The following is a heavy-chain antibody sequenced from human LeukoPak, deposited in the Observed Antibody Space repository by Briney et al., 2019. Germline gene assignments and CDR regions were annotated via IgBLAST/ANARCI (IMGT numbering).Heavy chain of an antibody. CDR2: ISAYNGNT. D-gene: IGHD4-17*01. Sequence: ASVKVSCKASGYTFTSYAMNWVRQAPGQGLEWMGWISAYNGNTYYAQKLQGRVTMTTDTSTSTAYMELRSLRSDDTAVYYCARDTALAVTLDYWGQGTLVTVSS. CDR3: ARDTALAVTLDY. V-gene: IGHV1-18*01. CDR1: GYTFTSYA. J-gene: IGHJ4*02.